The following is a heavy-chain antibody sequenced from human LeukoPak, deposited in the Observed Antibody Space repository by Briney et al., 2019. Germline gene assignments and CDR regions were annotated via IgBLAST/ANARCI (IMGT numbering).Heavy chain of an antibody. CDR2: VSGSGGST. CDR1: GFTFSSYA. CDR3: AKDPVGSSGSSYYFDY. Sequence: GGSLRLSCAASGFTFSSYAMSWVRQAPGKGLEWVSAVSGSGGSTYYADSVKGRFTISRDNSKNTLYLQMNSLRAEDTAVYYCAKDPVGSSGSSYYFDYWGQGTLVTVSS. D-gene: IGHD6-19*01. V-gene: IGHV3-23*01. J-gene: IGHJ4*02.